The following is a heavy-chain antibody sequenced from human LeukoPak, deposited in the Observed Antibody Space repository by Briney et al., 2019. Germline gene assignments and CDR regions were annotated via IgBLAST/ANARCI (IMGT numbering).Heavy chain of an antibody. V-gene: IGHV1-69*02. J-gene: IGHJ4*02. CDR2: IIPILGIA. Sequence: SVKVSCKASGGTFSSYTISWVRQAPGQGLEWMGRIIPILGIANYAQKFQGRVTITADKSTSTAYMELSSLRSEDTAVYYCARGGDDDSSGYPLDYWGQGTLVTVSS. CDR1: GGTFSSYT. D-gene: IGHD3-22*01. CDR3: ARGGDDDSSGYPLDY.